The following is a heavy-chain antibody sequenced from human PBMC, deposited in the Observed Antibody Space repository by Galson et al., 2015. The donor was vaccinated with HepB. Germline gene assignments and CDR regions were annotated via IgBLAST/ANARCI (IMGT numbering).Heavy chain of an antibody. V-gene: IGHV3-15*07. J-gene: IGHJ2*01. CDR1: GFTFSNAW. CDR2: IKSKTDGGTT. CDR3: TTEAPYDILTGYWSGYWYFDL. D-gene: IGHD3-9*01. Sequence: SLRLSCAASGFTFSNAWMNWVRQAPGKGLEWVGRIKSKTDGGTTDYAAPVKGRFTISRDDSKNTLYLQMNSLKTEDTAVYYCTTEAPYDILTGYWSGYWYFDLWGRGTLVTVSS.